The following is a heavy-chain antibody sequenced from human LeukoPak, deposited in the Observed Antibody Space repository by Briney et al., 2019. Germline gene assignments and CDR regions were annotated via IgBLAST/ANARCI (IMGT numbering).Heavy chain of an antibody. D-gene: IGHD3-22*01. Sequence: ASVKVSCKASGYTFTSYDINWLRQATGQGLEWMGWMNPNSGNTGYAQKFQGRVTMTRNTSISTAYMELSSLRSEDTAVYHCARGLYYYDSSGPGAIWGQGTLVTVSS. CDR2: MNPNSGNT. J-gene: IGHJ4*02. V-gene: IGHV1-8*01. CDR3: ARGLYYYDSSGPGAI. CDR1: GYTFTSYD.